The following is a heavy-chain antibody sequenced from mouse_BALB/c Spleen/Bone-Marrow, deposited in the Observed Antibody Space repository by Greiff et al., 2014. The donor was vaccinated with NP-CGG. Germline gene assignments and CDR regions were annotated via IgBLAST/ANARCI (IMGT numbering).Heavy chain of an antibody. D-gene: IGHD1-2*01. Sequence: VQLQQSGGGLAQPGGSLKLSCAASGFDFSRYWMSWVRQAPGKGLEWIGEINPDSSTINYTPSLKDKFIISRDNAKNTLYLQMSKVRSEDTALYYCARLGYYGSFAYWGQGTLVTVSA. V-gene: IGHV4-1*02. CDR2: INPDSSTI. J-gene: IGHJ3*01. CDR1: GFDFSRYW. CDR3: ARLGYYGSFAY.